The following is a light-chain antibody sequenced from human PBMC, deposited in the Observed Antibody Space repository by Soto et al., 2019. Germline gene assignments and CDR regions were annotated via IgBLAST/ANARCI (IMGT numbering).Light chain of an antibody. CDR2: AAS. CDR1: LSISSS. V-gene: IGKV1-39*01. J-gene: IGKJ1*01. CDR3: QQSYITPRT. Sequence: DIRMTQSPSSQSASVGDRITITCRASLSISSSLNWYQQKPGKAPRLLIYAASRLQSGAPSRFRGSGSGTDFTLTITSLQPEDFATYYCQQSYITPRTFGQGTKVDIK.